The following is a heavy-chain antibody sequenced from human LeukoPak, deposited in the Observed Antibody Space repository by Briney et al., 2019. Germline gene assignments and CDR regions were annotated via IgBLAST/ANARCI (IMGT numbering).Heavy chain of an antibody. CDR1: GFTFNRFY. Sequence: SGGSLRLSCSASGFTFNRFYLHWVRQAPGKGLVWVSAISGSGGSTYYADSVKGRFTISRDNSKNTLYLQMNSLRAEDTAVYYCAKMSGGNPVLDYWGQGTLVTVSS. CDR3: AKMSGGNPVLDY. J-gene: IGHJ4*02. D-gene: IGHD4-23*01. CDR2: ISGSGGST. V-gene: IGHV3-23*01.